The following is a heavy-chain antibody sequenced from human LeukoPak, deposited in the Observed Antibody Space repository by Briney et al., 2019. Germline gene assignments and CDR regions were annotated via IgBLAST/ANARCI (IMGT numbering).Heavy chain of an antibody. V-gene: IGHV1-46*01. J-gene: IGHJ6*03. D-gene: IGHD3-3*01. CDR1: GYTFTSYY. Sequence: ASVKVSCKASGYTFTSYYMHWVRQAPGQGLEWMGIINPSGGSTSYAQKFQGRVTMTRDTSTSTVYMELSSLRSEDTAVYYCATLWVGKEWLLSDMDVWGKGTTVTVSS. CDR3: ATLWVGKEWLLSDMDV. CDR2: INPSGGST.